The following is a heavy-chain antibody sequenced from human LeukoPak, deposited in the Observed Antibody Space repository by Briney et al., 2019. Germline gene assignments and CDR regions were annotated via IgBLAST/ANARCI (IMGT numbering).Heavy chain of an antibody. V-gene: IGHV1-18*01. CDR1: GYTFTIYG. CDR3: ARDLIRSDSSSGPGDAWFDP. CDR2: ISASNGNT. Sequence: ASVKDSSKTSGYTFTIYGISWGRQDPGQGLEWMGWISASNGNTNYAQKLQGRVTMTTDTSTSTAYMELRSLRSDDTAVYYCARDLIRSDSSSGPGDAWFDPWGQGTLVTVSS. J-gene: IGHJ5*02. D-gene: IGHD6-13*01.